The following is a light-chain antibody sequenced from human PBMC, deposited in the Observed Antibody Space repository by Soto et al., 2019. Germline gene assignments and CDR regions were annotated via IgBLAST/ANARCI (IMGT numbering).Light chain of an antibody. Sequence: SYELTQPPSESVSPGQKASVTCSGDKLGDKNVSWYRQKPGQSPVLVIYQDNKRPSGIPERFCGSNSGNTATLTINGTQAMDEADYFCQAWDSSTVYVFGTGSKLTVL. V-gene: IGLV3-1*01. CDR3: QAWDSSTVYV. CDR2: QDN. J-gene: IGLJ1*01. CDR1: KLGDKN.